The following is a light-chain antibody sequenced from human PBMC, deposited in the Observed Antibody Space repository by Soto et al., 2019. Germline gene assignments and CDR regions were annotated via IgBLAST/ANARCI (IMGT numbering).Light chain of an antibody. Sequence: SYELTQPPSVSVAPGKTARITCGGNNIGIKSVHWYQQKPGQAPVLVIYYDSDRPSGIPERFSGSNSGNTATLTISRVEAGDEADYYCQVWDSSSDHVVFGGGTQLTVL. CDR1: NIGIKS. V-gene: IGLV3-21*04. CDR2: YDS. J-gene: IGLJ2*01. CDR3: QVWDSSSDHVV.